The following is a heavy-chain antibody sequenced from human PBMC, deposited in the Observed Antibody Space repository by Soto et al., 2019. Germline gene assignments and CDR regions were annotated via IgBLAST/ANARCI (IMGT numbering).Heavy chain of an antibody. D-gene: IGHD2-21*01. CDR2: ISASGSYT. CDR3: AREVIEVTNGMDV. CDR1: GFVFSSYS. Sequence: EVILVESGGGLVKPGGSLRLSCANSGFVFSSYSMNWVRQAPGKGLEWVSSISASGSYTFHADSVKGRFTISRDNANNLLYLQTSSLRADDTAVYYCAREVIEVTNGMDVWGQGTTVTVSS. J-gene: IGHJ6*02. V-gene: IGHV3-21*01.